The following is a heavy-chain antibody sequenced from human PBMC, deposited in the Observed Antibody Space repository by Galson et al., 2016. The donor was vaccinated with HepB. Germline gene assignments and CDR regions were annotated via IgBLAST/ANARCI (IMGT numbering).Heavy chain of an antibody. CDR3: VREWMVAVFDY. V-gene: IGHV1-18*01. CDR2: NSAYNGNT. Sequence: SVKVSCKAYGYTFASYGISWVRQAPGQGLEWMGWNSAYNGNTNYAQKLQGRVTMTTDTSTSTAYMALRSMRSDDTAVYYCVREWMVAVFDYWGQGSPGT. J-gene: IGHJ4*02. D-gene: IGHD6-19*01. CDR1: GYTFASYG.